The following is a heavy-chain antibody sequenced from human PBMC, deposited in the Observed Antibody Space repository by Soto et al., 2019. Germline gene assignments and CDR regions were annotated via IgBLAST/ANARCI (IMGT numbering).Heavy chain of an antibody. CDR1: GFTFSSYG. J-gene: IGHJ6*02. CDR3: VKDGSSGWPYYYGLDV. CDR2: ISYDVSNK. D-gene: IGHD6-19*01. V-gene: IGHV3-30*18. Sequence: QVQLVESGGGVVQPGRSLRLSCSASGFTFSSYGMHWVRQAPGKWLEWVAVISYDVSNKYYADSVKGRFTISRDNSKNTLYLQMSSLRAEDTAVYYCVKDGSSGWPYYYGLDVWGQGTTVTVSS.